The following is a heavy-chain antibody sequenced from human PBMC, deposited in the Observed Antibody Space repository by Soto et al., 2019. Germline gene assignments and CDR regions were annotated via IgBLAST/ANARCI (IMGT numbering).Heavy chain of an antibody. D-gene: IGHD3-3*01. CDR3: AKGGGTIFGVVISFFDY. Sequence: EVQLVESGGGLVQPGRSLRLSCAASGFTFDDYAMHWVRQAPGKGLEWVSGISWNSGSIGYADSVKGRFTISRDNAKNSLYLQMNSLRAEDTALYYCAKGGGTIFGVVISFFDYWGQGTLVTVSS. J-gene: IGHJ4*02. CDR1: GFTFDDYA. V-gene: IGHV3-9*01. CDR2: ISWNSGSI.